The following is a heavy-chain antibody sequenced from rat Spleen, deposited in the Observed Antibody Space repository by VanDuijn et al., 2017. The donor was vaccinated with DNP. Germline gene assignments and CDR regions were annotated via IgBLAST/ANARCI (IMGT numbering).Heavy chain of an antibody. J-gene: IGHJ2*01. CDR2: ISSSAGST. D-gene: IGHD1-11*01. CDR3: TTDFERGY. Sequence: EVKLEESGGGLVQPGLSVKLSCTTSGFTFSDYWMEWVRQAPGKGLEWVTSISSSAGSTSYRDSVKGRFTISRDNAKNTLYLQMDSLRSEDTATYYCTTDFERGYWGQGVMVTVSS. V-gene: IGHV5-27*01. CDR1: GFTFSDYW.